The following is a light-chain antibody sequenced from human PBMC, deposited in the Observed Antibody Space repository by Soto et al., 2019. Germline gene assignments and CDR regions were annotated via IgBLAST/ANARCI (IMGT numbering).Light chain of an antibody. CDR1: SSDVGTYNY. CDR2: EVS. J-gene: IGLJ1*01. Sequence: QSVLTHPASVSGSPGQSITISCTGTSSDVGTYNYVSWYQHHPGKAPKLIIYEVSNRPSGVSNRFSGSKSGSTASLTISGLQAEDEADYHCTSYTRDTALVFGTGTKATVL. CDR3: TSYTRDTALV. V-gene: IGLV2-14*01.